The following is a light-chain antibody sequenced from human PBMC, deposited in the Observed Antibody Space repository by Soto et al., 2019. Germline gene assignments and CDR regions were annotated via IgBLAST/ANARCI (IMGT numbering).Light chain of an antibody. CDR2: GDN. CDR3: QSYDISLHNYV. Sequence: QSVLTQPPSVSAAPGQKVTISCSGSSSNIAYNSVSWYQQLPGTAPRLLIYGDNNRPSGVPDRFSGSKSGTSASLAITRLQAEDEADYYCQSYDISLHNYVFGTGTKVTVL. V-gene: IGLV1-40*01. J-gene: IGLJ1*01. CDR1: SSNIAYNS.